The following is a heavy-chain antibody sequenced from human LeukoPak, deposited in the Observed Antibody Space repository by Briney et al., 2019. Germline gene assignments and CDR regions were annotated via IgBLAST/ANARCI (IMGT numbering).Heavy chain of an antibody. J-gene: IGHJ3*01. CDR3: VRGPVAPTGAFDV. D-gene: IGHD2-15*01. V-gene: IGHV4-38-2*01. CDR2: SYHSWNT. CDR1: GYSIRSGYY. Sequence: SETLSLTCAVSGYSIRSGYYWGWIRQPPGTWVEWIGSSYHSWNTYYNQSLKRRVTISGDISKNQLSLKLSPVTGADTAVYYCVRGPVAPTGAFDVWGQATMVTVYS.